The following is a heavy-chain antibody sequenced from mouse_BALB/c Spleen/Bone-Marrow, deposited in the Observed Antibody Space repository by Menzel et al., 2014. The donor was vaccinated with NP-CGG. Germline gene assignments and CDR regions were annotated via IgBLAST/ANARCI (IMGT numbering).Heavy chain of an antibody. CDR3: ASRYDTMDY. Sequence: VQLAESGAELMKPGASVKISCKATGYTFSSYWIEWVKQRPGHGLEWIGEILPGSGSIKYNEKFKGKATFTADTSSNTAYMQLSSLTSEDSAVYYCASRYDTMDYWGQGTSVPVSS. V-gene: IGHV1-9*01. CDR2: ILPGSGSI. CDR1: GYTFSSYW. J-gene: IGHJ4*01.